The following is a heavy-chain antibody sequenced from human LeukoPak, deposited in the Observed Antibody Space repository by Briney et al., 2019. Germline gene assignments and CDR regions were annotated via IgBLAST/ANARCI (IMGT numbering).Heavy chain of an antibody. CDR1: GYTFTSYY. CDR2: IIPIFGTA. V-gene: IGHV1-69*13. Sequence: ASVKVSCKASGYTFTSYYMHWVRQAPGQGLEWMGGIIPIFGTANYAQKFQGRVTITADESTSTAYMELSSLRSEDTAVYYCARDLGVSRAFDIWGQGTMVTVSS. CDR3: ARDLGVSRAFDI. J-gene: IGHJ3*02.